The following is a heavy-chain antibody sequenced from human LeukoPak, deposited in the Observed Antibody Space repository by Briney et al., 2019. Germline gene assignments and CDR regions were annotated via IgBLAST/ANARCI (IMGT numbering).Heavy chain of an antibody. Sequence: ASVKVSCKASAYIFTNYGITWVRQAPGQGLEWMGWISAHSGATNSAQKFQDRATMTTDTSTTTAYMELRSLTSDDTAVYYCARSNYASGSAFDYWGQGTLVHVSP. V-gene: IGHV1-18*01. CDR1: AYIFTNYG. CDR3: ARSNYASGSAFDY. J-gene: IGHJ4*02. CDR2: ISAHSGAT. D-gene: IGHD3-10*01.